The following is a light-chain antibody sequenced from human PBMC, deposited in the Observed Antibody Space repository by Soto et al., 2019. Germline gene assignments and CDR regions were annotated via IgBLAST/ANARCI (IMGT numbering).Light chain of an antibody. CDR1: NSNMGRNY. V-gene: IGLV1-47*01. CDR2: RND. CDR3: AAWDNSLNGVA. J-gene: IGLJ2*01. Sequence: QPVLTQTPSASGTPGQSVTISCSGSNSNMGRNYVYWYQQVPGTAPKLLMYRNDVRPSGVPDRFTGSKSGTSASLAISGLRSEDEADYYCAAWDNSLNGVAFGGGTKVTVL.